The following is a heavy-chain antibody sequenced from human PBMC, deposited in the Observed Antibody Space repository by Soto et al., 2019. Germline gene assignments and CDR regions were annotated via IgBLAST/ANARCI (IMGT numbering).Heavy chain of an antibody. CDR1: GGSISSGDYY. CDR3: ARDGLKPNPYYYYGMDV. CDR2: IYYSGST. D-gene: IGHD2-8*01. Sequence: SETLSLTCTVSGGSISSGDYYWSWIRQPPGKGLEWIGYIYYSGSTYYNPSLKSRVTISVDTSKNQFSLKLSSVTAADTAVYYCARDGLKPNPYYYYGMDVWGQGTTVTVSS. V-gene: IGHV4-30-4*01. J-gene: IGHJ6*02.